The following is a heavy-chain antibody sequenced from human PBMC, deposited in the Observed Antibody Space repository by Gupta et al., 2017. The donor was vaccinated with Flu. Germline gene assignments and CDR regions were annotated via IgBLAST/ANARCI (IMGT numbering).Heavy chain of an antibody. D-gene: IGHD1-1*01. Sequence: EVPFLSSAVGLVKPWGSLSLPCVAPGFTFSSDRMHCALQAPGKAWGWGASISESSDYIFYAVSGKGRFTSARDNAKNSGYLQRNSLRDEDTDVYYCGRKGYRGASWVYTLDFWGQGTPVTVSS. CDR1: GFTFSSDR. V-gene: IGHV3-21*06. CDR3: GRKGYRGASWVYTLDF. CDR2: ISESSDYI. J-gene: IGHJ4*02.